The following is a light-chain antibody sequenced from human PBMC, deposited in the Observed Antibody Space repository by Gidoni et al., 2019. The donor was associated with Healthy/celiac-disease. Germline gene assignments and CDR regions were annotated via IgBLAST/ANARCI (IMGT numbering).Light chain of an antibody. CDR3: QSYDSSLSGDVV. J-gene: IGLJ2*01. CDR1: SSNIGAGYD. V-gene: IGLV1-40*01. Sequence: QSVLTQPPSVSGAPGQRGTISCTGSSSNIGAGYDVHWYQQLPGTAPKLLIYGNSNRPSGVPDRFSSSKSGTSASLAITGLQAEDEADYYCQSYDSSLSGDVVFGGGTKLTVL. CDR2: GNS.